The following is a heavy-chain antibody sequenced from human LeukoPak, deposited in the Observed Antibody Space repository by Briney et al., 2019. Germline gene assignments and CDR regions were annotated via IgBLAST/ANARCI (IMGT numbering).Heavy chain of an antibody. Sequence: SETLSLTCTVSGGSISSYYWSWIRQPPGKGLEWIGYIYYSGSTNYNPSLKSRVTISVDTSKNQFSLKPSSVTAADTAVYYCASSGGYKWYYFDYWGQGTLVTVSS. J-gene: IGHJ4*02. CDR1: GGSISSYY. CDR3: ASSGGYKWYYFDY. CDR2: IYYSGST. V-gene: IGHV4-59*01. D-gene: IGHD5-24*01.